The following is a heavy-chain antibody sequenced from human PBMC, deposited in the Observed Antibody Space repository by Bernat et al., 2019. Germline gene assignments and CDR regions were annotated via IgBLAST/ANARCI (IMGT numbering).Heavy chain of an antibody. CDR1: GFTFSSYG. V-gene: IGHV3-33*01. CDR3: ARDKGSYYYGMDV. Sequence: QVQPVESGGGVVQPGRSLRLSCAASGFTFSSYGMHWVRQAPGKGLEWVAVIWYDGSNKYYADSVKGRFTISRDNSKNTLYLQMNSLRAEDTAVYYCARDKGSYYYGMDVWGQGTTVTVSS. CDR2: IWYDGSNK. J-gene: IGHJ6*02.